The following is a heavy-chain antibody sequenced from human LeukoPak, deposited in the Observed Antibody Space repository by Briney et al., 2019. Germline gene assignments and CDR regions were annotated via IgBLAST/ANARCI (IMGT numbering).Heavy chain of an antibody. J-gene: IGHJ4*02. CDR3: ARENHVPAAIRSYYFDY. CDR1: GFTFSSYS. CDR2: ISSSSSYI. D-gene: IGHD2-2*02. V-gene: IGHV3-21*01. Sequence: PGGSLRLSCAASGFTFSSYSMTWVRQAPGKGLEWVSSISSSSSYIYYADSVKGRFTISRDNAKNSLYLQMNSLRAEDTAVYYCARENHVPAAIRSYYFDYWGQGTLVTVSS.